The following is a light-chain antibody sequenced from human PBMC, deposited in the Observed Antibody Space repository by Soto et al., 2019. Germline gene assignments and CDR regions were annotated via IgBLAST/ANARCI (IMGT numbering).Light chain of an antibody. CDR3: SSYTDRKHLV. V-gene: IGLV2-8*01. J-gene: IGLJ1*01. Sequence: QSVLTQSPSASGSPGQSVTISCTGTSSDIGGYNSVSWYQQHPGKAPKVMIYDVTERPSGVPDRFSGSKSGNTASLTVSALQAEDEADYYCSSYTDRKHLVFGTGTKLTVL. CDR1: SSDIGGYNS. CDR2: DVT.